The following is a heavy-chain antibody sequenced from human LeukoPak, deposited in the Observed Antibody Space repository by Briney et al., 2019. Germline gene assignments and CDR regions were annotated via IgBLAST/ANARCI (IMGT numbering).Heavy chain of an antibody. V-gene: IGHV4-34*01. Sequence: PSETLSLTCAVYGGSFSTYYWSWIRQLPGKGLEWIGEVNHRGKTNYNPSLKSRVTISADTSKNQFPLKLNCLTGADTAVYYWASKYYSGSGSLSDVWGQGTTVTVSS. J-gene: IGHJ6*02. CDR2: VNHRGKT. CDR3: ASKYYSGSGSLSDV. D-gene: IGHD3-10*01. CDR1: GGSFSTYY.